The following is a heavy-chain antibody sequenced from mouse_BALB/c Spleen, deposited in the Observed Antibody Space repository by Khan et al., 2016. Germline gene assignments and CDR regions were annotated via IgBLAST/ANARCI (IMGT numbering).Heavy chain of an antibody. CDR1: GYTFSTYR. V-gene: IGHV1S137*01. CDR2: INTYDGST. CDR3: AREDYCSYFDY. J-gene: IGHJ2*01. D-gene: IGHD1-1*02. Sequence: QVELVQSGAELVQPGGSVKLSCTASGYTFSTYRMHWVQQSHEKSLEWIGTINTYDGSTYYQHNVKGKATMTVDKSSSTAYMQLTRLTSEDSAMYYCAREDYCSYFDYWGQGTTLTVSA.